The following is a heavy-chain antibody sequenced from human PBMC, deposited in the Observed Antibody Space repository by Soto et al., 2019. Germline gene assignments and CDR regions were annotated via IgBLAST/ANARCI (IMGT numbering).Heavy chain of an antibody. CDR2: ISSSSSYI. J-gene: IGHJ5*02. CDR1: GFTFSSYS. Sequence: GGSLRLSCAASGFTFSSYSMNWVRQAPGKGLEWVSSISSSSSYIYYADSVKGRFTISRDNAKNSLYLQMNSLRAEDTAVYYCARNTDVDFSLGDWFDPWGQGTLVTVSS. CDR3: ARNTDVDFSLGDWFDP. D-gene: IGHD3-16*01. V-gene: IGHV3-21*01.